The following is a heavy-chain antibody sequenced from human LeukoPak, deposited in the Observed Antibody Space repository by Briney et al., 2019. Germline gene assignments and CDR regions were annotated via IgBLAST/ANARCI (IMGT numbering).Heavy chain of an antibody. Sequence: PGGSLRLSCAASGFTFSSYWMHWVRQAPGKGLVWVSRINSDGSSTSYADSVKGLFTISRDNAKNTLYLQMNSLRAEDTALYYCARDRGGSGWYYFDYWGQGTLVTVSS. D-gene: IGHD6-19*01. CDR3: ARDRGGSGWYYFDY. CDR2: INSDGSST. J-gene: IGHJ4*02. CDR1: GFTFSSYW. V-gene: IGHV3-74*01.